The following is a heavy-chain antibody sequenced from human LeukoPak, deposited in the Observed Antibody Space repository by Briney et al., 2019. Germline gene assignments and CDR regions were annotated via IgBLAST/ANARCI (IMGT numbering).Heavy chain of an antibody. D-gene: IGHD1-26*01. CDR1: GYTLSELS. Sequence: GASVKVSCKVTGYTLSELSMHWVRQAPGKGLEWMGGIDPEDGETIYAQKFQGRVTMTEDTSTDTAYMGLSSLRSEDTAVYYCATSSISVGAYHYWGQGTLVTVSS. CDR2: IDPEDGET. V-gene: IGHV1-24*01. J-gene: IGHJ4*02. CDR3: ATSSISVGAYHY.